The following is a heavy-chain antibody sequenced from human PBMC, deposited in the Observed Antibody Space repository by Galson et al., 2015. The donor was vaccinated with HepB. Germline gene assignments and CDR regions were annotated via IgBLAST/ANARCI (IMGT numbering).Heavy chain of an antibody. CDR1: GFTFSDYY. D-gene: IGHD3-22*01. Sequence: SLRLSCAASGFTFSDYYMSWIRQATGKGLEWVSYISSSSSYTNYADSVEGRFTISRDNAKNSLYLQMNSLRAEDTAVYYCARGRGSRYDSSGYGWFDPWGQGTLVTVSS. CDR3: ARGRGSRYDSSGYGWFDP. CDR2: ISSSSSYT. J-gene: IGHJ5*02. V-gene: IGHV3-11*06.